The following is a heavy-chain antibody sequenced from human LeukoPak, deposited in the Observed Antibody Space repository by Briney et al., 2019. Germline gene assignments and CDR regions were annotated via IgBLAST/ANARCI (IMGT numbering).Heavy chain of an antibody. V-gene: IGHV1-8*01. CDR3: ARKPGRGRFLEWWVGLDMDV. CDR2: MNPNSGNT. Sequence: ASVKVSCKASGYTFTSYDINWVRQATGQGLEWMEWMNPNSGNTGYAQKFQGRVTMTRNTSISTAYMELSSLRSEDTAVYYCARKPGRGRFLEWWVGLDMDVWGKGTTVTVSS. CDR1: GYTFTSYD. J-gene: IGHJ6*03. D-gene: IGHD3-3*01.